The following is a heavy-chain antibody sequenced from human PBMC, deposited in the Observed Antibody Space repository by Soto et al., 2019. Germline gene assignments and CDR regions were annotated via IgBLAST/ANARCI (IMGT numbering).Heavy chain of an antibody. D-gene: IGHD4-17*01. Sequence: GGSLRLSCAASGFTFSSYAMHWVRQAPGKGLEWVAVISYDGSNKYYADSVKGRFTSYRDNSKNTLYLQMNGLRAEDTAVYYSARILHDFGDERGYYYYXLAGPGQGTTVTVSS. CDR2: ISYDGSNK. V-gene: IGHV3-30-3*01. CDR1: GFTFSSYA. CDR3: ARILHDFGDERGYYYYXLAG. J-gene: IGHJ6*02.